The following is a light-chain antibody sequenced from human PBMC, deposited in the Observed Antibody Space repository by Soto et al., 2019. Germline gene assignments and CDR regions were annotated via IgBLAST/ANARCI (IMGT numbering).Light chain of an antibody. Sequence: SYELTQPPSVSVAPGKTARITCGGHHIGSKSVHWYQQKPGQAPVLVIYYDSDRPSGIPERFSGSNSGNTATLTISRVEAGDEADYYCQVWDSSSDHVVFGGGTKVTVL. CDR3: QVWDSSSDHVV. V-gene: IGLV3-21*04. CDR2: YDS. J-gene: IGLJ2*01. CDR1: HIGSKS.